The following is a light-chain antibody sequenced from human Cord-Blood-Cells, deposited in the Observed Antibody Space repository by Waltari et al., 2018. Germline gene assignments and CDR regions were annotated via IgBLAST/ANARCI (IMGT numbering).Light chain of an antibody. Sequence: EIVLTQSPGTLSLSPGERATLSCRASQSVSSSYLAWYQQKPGQAPRLLIYGASSRATGIPDGFSGSGSGTDFTLTISRLEPEDFAVYYRQQYGSSPFTFGPGTKVDIK. CDR3: QQYGSSPFT. CDR1: QSVSSSY. J-gene: IGKJ3*01. CDR2: GAS. V-gene: IGKV3-20*01.